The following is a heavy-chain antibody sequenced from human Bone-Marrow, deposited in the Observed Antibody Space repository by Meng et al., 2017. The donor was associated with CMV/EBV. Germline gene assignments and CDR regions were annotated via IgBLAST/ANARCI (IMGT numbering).Heavy chain of an antibody. V-gene: IGHV4-39*01. CDR1: GGSISSGDYY. Sequence: GSLRLSCTVSGGSISSGDYYWSWIRQPPGKGLEWIGSIYYSGSTYYNPSLKSRVTISVDTSKNQFSLKLSSVTAADTAVYYCAGSRVGALYYYYYGMDVWGQGTTVTVSS. J-gene: IGHJ6*02. CDR2: IYYSGST. CDR3: AGSRVGALYYYYYGMDV. D-gene: IGHD1-26*01.